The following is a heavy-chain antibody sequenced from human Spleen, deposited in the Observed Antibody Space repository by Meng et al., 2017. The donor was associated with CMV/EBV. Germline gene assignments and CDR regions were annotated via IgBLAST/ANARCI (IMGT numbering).Heavy chain of an antibody. D-gene: IGHD6-6*01. CDR2: ISSCCTTI. Sequence: GGSLRLSCAASGFTFNTNSMTWVRQAPGKGLEWVSYISSCCTTIPYADSVKGRLTIIRDNGKNYLYLQMNSLRTEDTALYYCARGMSIAAPRFFVYWGQGALVTVSS. CDR1: GFTFNTNS. V-gene: IGHV3-48*04. J-gene: IGHJ4*02. CDR3: ARGMSIAAPRFFVY.